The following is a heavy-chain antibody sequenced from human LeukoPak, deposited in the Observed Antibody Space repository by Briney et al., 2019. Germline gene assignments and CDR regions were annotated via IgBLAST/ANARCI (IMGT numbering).Heavy chain of an antibody. Sequence: SETLSLTCAVSGDSFSSHYWTWIRQSPGTGLEWIGYISHIGRTNYNPSLKSRVTISIDTSKNQFSLKLRSVTAADTAVHHCARDLVTVTKGFDIWGQGTMVSVSS. V-gene: IGHV4-59*11. CDR3: ARDLVTVTKGFDI. D-gene: IGHD4-17*01. CDR1: GDSFSSHY. CDR2: ISHIGRT. J-gene: IGHJ3*02.